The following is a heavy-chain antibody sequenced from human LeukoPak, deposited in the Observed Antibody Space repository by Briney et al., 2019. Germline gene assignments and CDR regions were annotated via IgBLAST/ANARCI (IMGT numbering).Heavy chain of an antibody. D-gene: IGHD5-24*01. CDR1: GGSISSSSYY. V-gene: IGHV4-39*01. CDR3: ASLRGDGYNFSFDY. CDR2: IYYSGST. J-gene: IGHJ4*02. Sequence: SETLSLTCTVSGGSISSSSYYWGWIRQPPGKGLEWIGSIYYSGSTYYNPSLKSRVTISVDTSKNQFSLKLSSVTAADTAAYYCASLRGDGYNFSFDYWGQGTLVTVSS.